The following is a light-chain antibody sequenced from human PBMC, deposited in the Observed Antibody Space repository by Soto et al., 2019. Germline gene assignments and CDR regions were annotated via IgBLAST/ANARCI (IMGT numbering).Light chain of an antibody. V-gene: IGLV3-9*01. J-gene: IGLJ1*01. CDR2: RDS. CDR1: NIGSKN. CDR3: QVWDSSTGV. Sequence: SYELTQPLSVSVALGQTARITCGGNNIGSKNVHWYQQKPGQAPVLVIYRDSNRPSGIPERFSGSNSGNTATLTIRRAQAGDEADSYCQVWDSSTGVFGTGTKLTVL.